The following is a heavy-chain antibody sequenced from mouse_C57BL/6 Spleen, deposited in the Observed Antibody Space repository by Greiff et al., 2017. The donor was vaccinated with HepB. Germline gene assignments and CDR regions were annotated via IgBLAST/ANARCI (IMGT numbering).Heavy chain of an antibody. V-gene: IGHV1-50*01. Sequence: QVQLQQPGAELVKPGASVKLSCKASGYTFTSYWMQWVKQRPGQGLEWIGEIDPSDSYTNYNQKFKGKATLTVDTSSSTAYMQLSSLTSEDSAVYYCARSTVVAPDYWGQGTTLTVSS. D-gene: IGHD1-1*01. CDR3: ARSTVVAPDY. J-gene: IGHJ2*01. CDR1: GYTFTSYW. CDR2: IDPSDSYT.